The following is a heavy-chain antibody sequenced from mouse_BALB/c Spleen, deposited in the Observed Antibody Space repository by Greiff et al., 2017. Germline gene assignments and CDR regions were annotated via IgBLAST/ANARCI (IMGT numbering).Heavy chain of an antibody. Sequence: VQLVESGPGLVAPSQSLSITCTVSGFSLSRYSVHWVRQPPGKGLEWLGMIWGGGSTDYNSALKSRLSISKDNSKSQVFLKMNSLQTDDTAMYYCARNFDYDEDWFAYWGQGTLVTVSA. J-gene: IGHJ3*01. V-gene: IGHV2-6-4*01. D-gene: IGHD2-4*01. CDR3: ARNFDYDEDWFAY. CDR1: GFSLSRYS. CDR2: IWGGGST.